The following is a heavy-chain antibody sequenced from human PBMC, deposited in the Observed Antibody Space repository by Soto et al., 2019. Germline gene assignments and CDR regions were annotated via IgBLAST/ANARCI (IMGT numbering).Heavy chain of an antibody. Sequence: ASVQVSCKAAGYTFTSNGNSWVRQAHGHGLEWMGWISADNGNTNYAQKLQGRVTMTTDTSTSTAYMELRSLRSDDTAVYYCARMGVLRYFDWLLYYYGMDVWGQGTTVTVSS. CDR3: ARMGVLRYFDWLLYYYGMDV. CDR2: ISADNGNT. D-gene: IGHD3-9*01. CDR1: GYTFTSNG. V-gene: IGHV1-18*04. J-gene: IGHJ6*02.